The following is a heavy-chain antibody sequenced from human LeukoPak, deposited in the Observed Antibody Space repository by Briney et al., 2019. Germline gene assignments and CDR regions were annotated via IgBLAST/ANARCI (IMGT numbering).Heavy chain of an antibody. V-gene: IGHV4-59*08. CDR1: GGSISSYY. CDR2: IYYRGTT. D-gene: IGHD2-15*01. Sequence: SETLSLTCTVSGGSISSYYWSWIWQPPGKGLEWIGYIYYRGTTNYNPSLKSRVTISVDTSKDQFSLKLTSVTAADTAVYYCASTHKVAYYFDYWGQGTLVTVSS. CDR3: ASTHKVAYYFDY. J-gene: IGHJ4*02.